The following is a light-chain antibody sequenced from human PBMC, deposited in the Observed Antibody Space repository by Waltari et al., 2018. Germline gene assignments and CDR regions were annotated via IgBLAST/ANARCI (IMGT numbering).Light chain of an antibody. J-gene: IGLJ3*02. CDR2: EVS. V-gene: IGLV2-8*01. CDR1: SSDIGAYNY. Sequence: QSALTQPPSASGSPGQSVTISCTGTSSDIGAYNYVSWYQQHPGKAPKIMIFEVSNRPSGVPDRVSGSKAGNRASLTVSGLQADDEGDYDCSSYTGRSWVFGGGTELTVL. CDR3: SSYTGRSWV.